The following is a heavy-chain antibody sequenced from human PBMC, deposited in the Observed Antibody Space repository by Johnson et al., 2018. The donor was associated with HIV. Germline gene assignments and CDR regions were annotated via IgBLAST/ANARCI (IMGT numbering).Heavy chain of an antibody. Sequence: VQLVESGGGLVQPGGSLRLSCAASGFAFRTYWMVWVRQVPGKRPVWVARIYNDGSRTTYADSVRGLFTISRDNAKYTVDLQMNSLRVEDTAVYYCAKVDCGGDTCAGYDPFDLWGQGTLVTVSS. CDR1: GFAFRTYW. D-gene: IGHD2-21*01. V-gene: IGHV3-74*03. CDR3: AKVDCGGDTCAGYDPFDL. CDR2: IYNDGSRT. J-gene: IGHJ3*01.